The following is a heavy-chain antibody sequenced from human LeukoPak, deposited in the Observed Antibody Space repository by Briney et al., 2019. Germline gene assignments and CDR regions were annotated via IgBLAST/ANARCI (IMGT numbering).Heavy chain of an antibody. CDR3: ARDGVATNDY. Sequence: GGSLRLSCAASGFTFSTFAMQWVRQAPEKGLEYVSGINTDGGTTFYANSVKGRFTISRDNPKNTLYLQMGSLRAEDTAVYYCARDGVATNDYWGQGTLVTVPS. V-gene: IGHV3-64*01. CDR1: GFTFSTFA. CDR2: INTDGGTT. J-gene: IGHJ4*02. D-gene: IGHD5-24*01.